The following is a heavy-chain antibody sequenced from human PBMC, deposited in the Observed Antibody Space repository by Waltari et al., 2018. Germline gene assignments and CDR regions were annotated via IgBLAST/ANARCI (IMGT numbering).Heavy chain of an antibody. CDR3: ARGLGYSYGIDAFDI. V-gene: IGHV1-8*01. CDR1: GYTFPSYD. CDR2: MNPNSGNT. Sequence: QVQLVPSGAAVKKPGASVKVSCRASGYTFPSYDITWVRRATGQGLEWMGWMNPNSGNTGYAQKFQGRVTMTRNTSISTAYMELSSLRSEDTAVYYCARGLGYSYGIDAFDIWGQGTMVTVSS. J-gene: IGHJ3*02. D-gene: IGHD5-18*01.